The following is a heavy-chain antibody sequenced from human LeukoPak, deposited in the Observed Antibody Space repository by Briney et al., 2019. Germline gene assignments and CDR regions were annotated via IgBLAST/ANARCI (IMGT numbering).Heavy chain of an antibody. CDR3: VSFYETY. Sequence: GGSLRLSCVASGNYWMHWVRQAPGKGLVWVSHINSDGGWTSYADSVKGRFTISKDNAKNTVYLQMNSLRAEDTAVYYCVSFYETYWGRGTLVTVSS. V-gene: IGHV3-74*01. J-gene: IGHJ4*02. CDR1: GNYW. CDR2: INSDGGWT. D-gene: IGHD2/OR15-2a*01.